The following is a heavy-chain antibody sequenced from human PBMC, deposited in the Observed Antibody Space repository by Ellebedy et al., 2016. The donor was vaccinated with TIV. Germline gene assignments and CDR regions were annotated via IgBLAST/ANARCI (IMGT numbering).Heavy chain of an antibody. CDR2: ISAYNGNT. CDR1: GYTFTSYG. D-gene: IGHD2-15*01. V-gene: IGHV1-18*01. CDR3: ARDRPNCSGSSCYSHYYYGMDV. J-gene: IGHJ6*02. Sequence: ASVKVSCXASGYTFTSYGISWVRQAPGQGLEWMGWISAYNGNTNYAQKLQGRVTMTTDTSTSTAYMELRSLRSDDTAVYYCARDRPNCSGSSCYSHYYYGMDVWGQGTTVTVSS.